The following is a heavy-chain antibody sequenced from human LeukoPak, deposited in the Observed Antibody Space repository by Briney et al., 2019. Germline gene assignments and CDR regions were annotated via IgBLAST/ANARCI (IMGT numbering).Heavy chain of an antibody. CDR1: GFTFSSYA. D-gene: IGHD5-18*01. CDR3: AKQDTAMVRGLNYYYYYYMDV. Sequence: PGGSLRLSCAASGFTFSSYAMSWVRQAPGKGLEWVSAISGSGGSTYYADSVKGRFTISRDNSKNTLYLQMNSLRAEDTAVYYCAKQDTAMVRGLNYYYYYYMDVWGKGTTVTVSS. V-gene: IGHV3-23*01. J-gene: IGHJ6*03. CDR2: ISGSGGST.